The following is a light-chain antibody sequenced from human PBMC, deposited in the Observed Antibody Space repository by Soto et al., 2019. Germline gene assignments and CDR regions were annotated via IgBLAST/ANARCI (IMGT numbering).Light chain of an antibody. Sequence: MTQSPSTLSASVGDRVTITCRASQSIGVWLAWYQQKPGTAPKLLIYKTSTLDSGVPLRFSGSGSGTEFTLTISSLQPDDFATYYCQQYINYFRTFGQGTKVEIK. CDR1: QSIGVW. CDR2: KTS. V-gene: IGKV1-5*03. J-gene: IGKJ1*01. CDR3: QQYINYFRT.